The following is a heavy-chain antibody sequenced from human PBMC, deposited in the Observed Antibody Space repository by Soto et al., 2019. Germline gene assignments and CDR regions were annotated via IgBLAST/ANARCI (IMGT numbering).Heavy chain of an antibody. CDR3: ARGPSGDKVDS. V-gene: IGHV4-30-4*01. J-gene: IGHJ4*02. CDR2: IYNGGST. Sequence: QVQLQESGPGLVKPSQTLSLTCTVSGGSISTVNYWWSWIRQSPDMGLEWIGHIYNGGSTYNNPSLEGXXPXSXXTSKNQLSLTLSSVSAADTAVYYCARGPSGDKVDSWGQGTLVTVSS. D-gene: IGHD7-27*01. CDR1: GGSISTVNYW.